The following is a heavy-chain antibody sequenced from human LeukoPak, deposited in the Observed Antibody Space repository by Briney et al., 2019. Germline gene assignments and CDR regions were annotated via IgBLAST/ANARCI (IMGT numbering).Heavy chain of an antibody. Sequence: ASVKVSYKASGYTFTGYYMHWARQAPGQGLEWMGWINPNSGGTNYAQKFQGRVTMTRDTSISTAYMELSRLRSDDTAVYYCARGAIVYYYDSSGYSLGTPDYWGQGTLVTVSS. V-gene: IGHV1-2*02. D-gene: IGHD3-22*01. CDR2: INPNSGGT. J-gene: IGHJ4*02. CDR3: ARGAIVYYYDSSGYSLGTPDY. CDR1: GYTFTGYY.